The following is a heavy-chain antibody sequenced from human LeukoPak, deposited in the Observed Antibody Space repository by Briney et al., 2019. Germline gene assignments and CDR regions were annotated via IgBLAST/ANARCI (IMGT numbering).Heavy chain of an antibody. J-gene: IGHJ4*02. CDR1: GFTFSAFW. V-gene: IGHV3-7*03. CDR2: INQAGSER. CDR3: ARGLANDY. Sequence: GGSLRLSCEASGFTFSAFWMSWVRQAPGQGLEWVASINQAGSERHFVDSVKGRFTISRDNSKNTLYLQMNSLRAEDTAVYYCARGLANDYWGQGTLVTVSS.